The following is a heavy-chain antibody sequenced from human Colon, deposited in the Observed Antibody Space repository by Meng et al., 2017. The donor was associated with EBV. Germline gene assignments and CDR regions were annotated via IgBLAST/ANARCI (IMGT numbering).Heavy chain of an antibody. D-gene: IGHD6-19*01. CDR3: ARVGQWLPIDY. CDR2: MSQSGSA. J-gene: IGHJ4*02. Sequence: QVQLQQWGAXLLKPXXXLSLTCAVYGGSFNNFYWSWIRQPPGKGLEWIGEMSQSGSANYNPSLKSRVTISVDTSKNQFSLKLSSVTAADTAVYYCARVGQWLPIDYWGQGTLVTVAS. V-gene: IGHV4-34*02. CDR1: GGSFNNFY.